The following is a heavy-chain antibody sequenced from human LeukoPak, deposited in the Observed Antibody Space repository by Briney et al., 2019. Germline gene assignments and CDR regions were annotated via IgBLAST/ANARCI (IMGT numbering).Heavy chain of an antibody. Sequence: SETLSLTCTVPGGSISSYYCSWIRQPPGKGLEWIGYIYYSGSTNYNPSLKSRVSISVDTSKNQFSLKLSSVTAADTAVYYCARSSGSGSFYYFDYWGQGTLVTVSS. V-gene: IGHV4-59*01. CDR1: GGSISSYY. D-gene: IGHD3-10*01. CDR2: IYYSGST. J-gene: IGHJ4*02. CDR3: ARSSGSGSFYYFDY.